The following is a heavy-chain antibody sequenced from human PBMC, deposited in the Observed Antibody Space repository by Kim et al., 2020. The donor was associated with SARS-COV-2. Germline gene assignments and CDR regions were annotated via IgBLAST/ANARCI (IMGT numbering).Heavy chain of an antibody. CDR2: INHSGST. V-gene: IGHV4-34*01. CDR1: GGSFSGYY. CDR3: ARTSHSSGWYHYYYGMEV. D-gene: IGHD6-19*01. J-gene: IGHJ6*02. Sequence: SETLSLTCAVYGGSFSGYYWSWIRQPPGKGLEWIGEINHSGSTNYNPSLKSRVTISVDTSKNQFSLKLSSVTAADTAVYYCARTSHSSGWYHYYYGMEVWGQGTTVTVSS.